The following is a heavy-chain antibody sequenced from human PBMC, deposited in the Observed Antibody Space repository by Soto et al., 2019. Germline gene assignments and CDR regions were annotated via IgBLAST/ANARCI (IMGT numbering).Heavy chain of an antibody. CDR3: AREGGFGAARGAFDI. Sequence: ASVKVSCKASGYTFTSYYMHWVRQAPGQGLEWMGIINPSGGSTSYAQKFQGRVTMTRDTSTSTVYMELSSLRSEDTAVYYCAREGGFGAARGAFDIWGQGTMVT. J-gene: IGHJ3*02. CDR1: GYTFTSYY. CDR2: INPSGGST. V-gene: IGHV1-46*01. D-gene: IGHD6-6*01.